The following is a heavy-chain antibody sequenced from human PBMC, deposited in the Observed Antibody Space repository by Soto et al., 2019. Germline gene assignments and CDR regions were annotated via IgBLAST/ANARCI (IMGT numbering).Heavy chain of an antibody. CDR2: ISGSGGTI. CDR3: ARETGLRSSGWSYYFDF. V-gene: IGHV3-48*02. Sequence: EVQLVESGGGLVQPGGSLRLSCAASGFTLSSYSMHWVRQAPGKGLEWVSYISGSGGTIYYADSVKGRFTISRDNAKNSLSVQMSILRDEDTAVYFCARETGLRSSGWSYYFDFWGQGPRVTVSS. CDR1: GFTLSSYS. J-gene: IGHJ4*02. D-gene: IGHD6-19*01.